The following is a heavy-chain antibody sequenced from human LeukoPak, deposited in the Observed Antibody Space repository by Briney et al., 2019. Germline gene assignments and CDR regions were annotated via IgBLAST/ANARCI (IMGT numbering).Heavy chain of an antibody. Sequence: PGGSLRLSCAASGFTFSSYAMHWVRQAPGKGLEWVAVISYDGSNKYYADSVKGRFTISRDNSKNTLYLQMNSLRAEDTAVYYCKSDQTTATGRYYYYYYYGMDVWGQGTTVTVSS. D-gene: IGHD3-16*02. V-gene: IGHV3-30-3*01. CDR3: KSDQTTATGRYYYYYYYGMDV. CDR2: ISYDGSNK. J-gene: IGHJ6*02. CDR1: GFTFSSYA.